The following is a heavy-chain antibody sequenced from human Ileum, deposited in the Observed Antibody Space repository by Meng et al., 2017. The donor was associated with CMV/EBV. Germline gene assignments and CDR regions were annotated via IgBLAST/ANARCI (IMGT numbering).Heavy chain of an antibody. CDR1: YG. Sequence: YGMSWVRQAPGKGLQWVTAISGGGGDTFYADSVKGRFIVSRDNSKNTLYLQMNSLRAEDTAVYYCAKHLSPSSNWASGDFYYGMHVWGQGTTVTVSS. V-gene: IGHV3-23*01. CDR2: ISGGGGDT. J-gene: IGHJ6*02. CDR3: AKHLSPSSNWASGDFYYGMHV. D-gene: IGHD3-10*01.